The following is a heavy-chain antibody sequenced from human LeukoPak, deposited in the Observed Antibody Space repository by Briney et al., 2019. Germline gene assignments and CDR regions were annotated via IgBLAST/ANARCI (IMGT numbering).Heavy chain of an antibody. V-gene: IGHV3-9*01. CDR2: ISWNSAYI. CDR3: AKDKAPLYSGYDWDLDF. CDR1: GFTFSSYS. Sequence: GGSLRLSCAASGFTFSSYSMHWVRQVPGKGLEWVSGISWNSAYIGYADSVKGRFTISRDNAKNSVYLQMNSLRAEDTALYYCAKDKAPLYSGYDWDLDFWGQGTMVTVSS. D-gene: IGHD5-12*01. J-gene: IGHJ4*02.